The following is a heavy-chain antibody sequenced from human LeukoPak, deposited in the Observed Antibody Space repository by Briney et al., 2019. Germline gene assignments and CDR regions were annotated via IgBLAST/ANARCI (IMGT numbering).Heavy chain of an antibody. D-gene: IGHD2-2*01. Sequence: GGSLRLSCAASGFTFSSYSMNWARQAPGKGLVWVSYISSSSSTIYYADSVKGRFTISRDNAKNSVYLQMNSLRAEDTAVYYCARDVRDCSSTSCNAVGDAFDIWGQGTMVTVSS. V-gene: IGHV3-48*04. CDR1: GFTFSSYS. CDR3: ARDVRDCSSTSCNAVGDAFDI. CDR2: ISSSSSTI. J-gene: IGHJ3*02.